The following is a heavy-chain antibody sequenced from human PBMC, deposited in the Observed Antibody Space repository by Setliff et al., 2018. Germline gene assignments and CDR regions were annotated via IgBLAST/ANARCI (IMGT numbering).Heavy chain of an antibody. J-gene: IGHJ4*02. CDR3: VRVPAFGGIVGTHGVDY. CDR1: GGSVRSHY. V-gene: IGHV4-59*08. Sequence: SETLSLTCTVSGGSVRSHYWSWIRHSPGKGLEWIGFIFYSGDTKSNPSLKSRVTMSVDTSKNQFSLKLTSVTAADTAVYFCVRVPAFGGIVGTHGVDYWGQGTLVTVS. CDR2: IFYSGDT. D-gene: IGHD2-21*01.